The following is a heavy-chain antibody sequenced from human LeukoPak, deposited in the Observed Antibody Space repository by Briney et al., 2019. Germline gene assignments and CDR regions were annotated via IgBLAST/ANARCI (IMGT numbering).Heavy chain of an antibody. CDR2: INPSGGST. V-gene: IGHV1-46*01. D-gene: IGHD3-9*01. J-gene: IGHJ4*02. CDR1: GYTFTSYY. CDR3: ARTYYDILTGYSSDY. Sequence: GASVKVSYKASGYTFTSYYMHWVRQAPGQGLEWMGIINPSGGSTSYAQKFQGRVTMTRDTSTSTVYMELSSLRSDDTAVYYCARTYYDILTGYSSDYWGQGTLVTVSS.